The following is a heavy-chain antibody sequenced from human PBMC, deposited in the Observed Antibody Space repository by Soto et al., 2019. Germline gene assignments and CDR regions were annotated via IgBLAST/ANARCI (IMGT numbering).Heavy chain of an antibody. CDR2: ISFDGRYK. CDR3: AKDMNYQDDGGYYNDAFDI. V-gene: IGHV3-30*04. D-gene: IGHD3-22*01. CDR1: EFNLSDFA. J-gene: IGHJ3*02. Sequence: PGGSLRLSCVASEFNLSDFAMHWVRQAPGKGLEWVAVISFDGRYKFVADSVKGRFTISRDISKNTLFLQMNSLRAEDTAVYYCAKDMNYQDDGGYYNDAFDIWGQGTMVTVSS.